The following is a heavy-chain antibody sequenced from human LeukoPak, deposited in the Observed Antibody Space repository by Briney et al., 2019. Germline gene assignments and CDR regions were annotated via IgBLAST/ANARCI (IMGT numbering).Heavy chain of an antibody. CDR1: GYTFTSYY. CDR3: ARGPAMDEEYYYDSSGYYYVFGFDY. D-gene: IGHD3-22*01. Sequence: GASVKVSCKASGYTFTSYYMHWVRQAPGQGLEWMGIINPSGGSTSYAQKFQGRVTMTRDTFTGTVYMEVSSLRSEDTAVYYCARGPAMDEEYYYDSSGYYYVFGFDYWGQGTLVTVSS. CDR2: INPSGGST. J-gene: IGHJ4*02. V-gene: IGHV1-46*01.